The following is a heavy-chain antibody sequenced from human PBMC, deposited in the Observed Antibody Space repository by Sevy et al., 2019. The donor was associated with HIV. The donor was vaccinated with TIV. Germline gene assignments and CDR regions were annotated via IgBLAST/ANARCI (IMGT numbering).Heavy chain of an antibody. Sequence: GGYLRLSCAASGFTFSSYGMHWVRQAPGKGLEWVAVISYDGSNKYYADSVKGRFTISRYNSKKTLYLQMNSLRAEDKAVYYCGKIPLEWLLWDCFDSWGQGTLVTVSS. CDR3: GKIPLEWLLWDCFDS. CDR2: ISYDGSNK. J-gene: IGHJ4*02. D-gene: IGHD3-3*01. CDR1: GFTFSSYG. V-gene: IGHV3-30*18.